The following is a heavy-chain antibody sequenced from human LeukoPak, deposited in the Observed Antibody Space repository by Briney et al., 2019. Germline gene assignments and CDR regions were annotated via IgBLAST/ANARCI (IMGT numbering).Heavy chain of an antibody. Sequence: PSETLSLTCAVYGGPFSGYYWSWIRQPPGKGLEWIGEINHSGSTNYNPSLKSRVTISVDTSKNQFSLKLSSVAAADTAVYYCARRAAAGRGYFDYWGQGTLVTVSS. J-gene: IGHJ4*02. CDR1: GGPFSGYY. CDR2: INHSGST. V-gene: IGHV4-34*01. D-gene: IGHD6-13*01. CDR3: ARRAAAGRGYFDY.